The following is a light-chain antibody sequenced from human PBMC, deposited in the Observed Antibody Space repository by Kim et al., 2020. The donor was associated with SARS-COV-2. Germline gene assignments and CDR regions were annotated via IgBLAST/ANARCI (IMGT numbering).Light chain of an antibody. CDR1: SLRSYY. CDR3: NSRDSNDNVV. Sequence: VALGQTVRITCQGDSLRSYYATWYQQKPGQAPIVVIYGKNNRPSGIPDRFSGSSSGNTASMTITGTQAGDEADYYCNSRDSNDNVVFGGGTQLTVL. CDR2: GKN. J-gene: IGLJ2*01. V-gene: IGLV3-19*01.